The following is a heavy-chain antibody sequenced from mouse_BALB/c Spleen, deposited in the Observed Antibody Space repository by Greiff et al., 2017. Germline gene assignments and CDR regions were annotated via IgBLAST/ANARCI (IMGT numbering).Heavy chain of an antibody. CDR2: INPYNGAT. Sequence: VQLQQSGPELVKPGASVKISCKASGYSFTGYYMHWVKQSHVKSLEWIGRINPYNGATSYNQNFKDKASLTVDKSSSTAYMELHSLTSEDSAVYYCARREVITTVVATDYWGQGTTLTVSS. J-gene: IGHJ2*01. V-gene: IGHV1-31*01. D-gene: IGHD1-1*01. CDR3: ARREVITTVVATDY. CDR1: GYSFTGYY.